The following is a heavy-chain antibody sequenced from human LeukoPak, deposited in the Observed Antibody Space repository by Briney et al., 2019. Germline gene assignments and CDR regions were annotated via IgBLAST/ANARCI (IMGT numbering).Heavy chain of an antibody. Sequence: SETLSLTCTVSGGSISSSSYYWGWIRQHPGKGLEWIGYIYYSGSTYYNPSLKSRVTISVDTSKNQFSLKLSSVTAADTAVYYCARDLGYYGSGTHSGRLDPWGQGTLVTVSS. D-gene: IGHD3-10*01. V-gene: IGHV4-31*03. J-gene: IGHJ5*02. CDR3: ARDLGYYGSGTHSGRLDP. CDR2: IYYSGST. CDR1: GGSISSSSYY.